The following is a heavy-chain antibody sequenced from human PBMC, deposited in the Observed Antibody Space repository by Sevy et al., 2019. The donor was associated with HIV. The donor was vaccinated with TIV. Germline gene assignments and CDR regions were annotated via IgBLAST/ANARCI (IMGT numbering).Heavy chain of an antibody. CDR1: GFTFSSYA. D-gene: IGHD6-6*01. CDR2: ISYDGSNK. V-gene: IGHV3-30-3*01. J-gene: IGHJ3*02. CDR3: ARYEQLEAFDI. Sequence: GGSLRLSCAASGFTFSSYAMHWVRQAPGKGLEGVAVISYDGSNKYYADSVKGRFTISRDNSKNTLYLQMNSLRAEDTAVYYCARYEQLEAFDIWGQGTMVTVSS.